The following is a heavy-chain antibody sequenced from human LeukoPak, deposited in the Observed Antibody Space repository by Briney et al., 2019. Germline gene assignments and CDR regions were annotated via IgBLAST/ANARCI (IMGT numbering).Heavy chain of an antibody. CDR2: IIPILGIA. CDR1: GGTFSSYA. J-gene: IGHJ3*02. CDR3: ARALNYYDSSGYAFDI. Sequence: ASVTVSCKASGGTFSSYAISWVRQAPGQGLEWMGRIIPILGIANYAQKFQGRVTITADKSTSTAYMELSSLRSEDTAVYYCARALNYYDSSGYAFDIWGQGTMVTVSS. V-gene: IGHV1-69*04. D-gene: IGHD3-22*01.